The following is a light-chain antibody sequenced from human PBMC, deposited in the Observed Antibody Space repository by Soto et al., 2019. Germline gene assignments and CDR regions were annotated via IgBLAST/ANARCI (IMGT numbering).Light chain of an antibody. V-gene: IGLV2-8*01. CDR2: EVN. J-gene: IGLJ1*01. Sequence: QSALTQPPSASGSPGQSVTISCTGTSSDIGGYNYVSWYQQHPGKVPKLMVYEVNKRPSGVPDRFSGSKSGNTASLTVSGLQAEDGADYYCTSDAGGNNVFGTGTKVTVL. CDR1: SSDIGGYNY. CDR3: TSDAGGNNV.